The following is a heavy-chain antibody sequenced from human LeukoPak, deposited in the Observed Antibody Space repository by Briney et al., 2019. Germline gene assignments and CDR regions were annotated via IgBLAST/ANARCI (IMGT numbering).Heavy chain of an antibody. CDR1: GFTFSSYGYG. D-gene: IGHD1-26*01. Sequence: GGSLRLSCAVSGFTFSSYGYGMHWVRQAAGKGLEWVAFIRFDGSDKYCADSVKGRFTISRDNSKNTLYLQMNSLRPEDTAVYYCAKDGLIVGATPRASDIWGQGTLVTVSS. V-gene: IGHV3-30*02. CDR2: IRFDGSDK. J-gene: IGHJ3*02. CDR3: AKDGLIVGATPRASDI.